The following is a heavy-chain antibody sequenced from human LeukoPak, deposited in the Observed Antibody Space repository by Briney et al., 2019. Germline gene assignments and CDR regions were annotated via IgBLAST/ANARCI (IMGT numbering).Heavy chain of an antibody. CDR2: ISSSSDII. D-gene: IGHD3-3*01. J-gene: IGHJ4*02. Sequence: PGGSLRLSCAASGFTFSSYSMNWVRQAPGKGLEWVSYISSSSDIIYYADSVKGRFTISRDNSKNTLYLQMNSLRAEDTAVYYCASGGTAIFGGTFDYWGQGTLVTVSS. CDR1: GFTFSSYS. V-gene: IGHV3-48*01. CDR3: ASGGTAIFGGTFDY.